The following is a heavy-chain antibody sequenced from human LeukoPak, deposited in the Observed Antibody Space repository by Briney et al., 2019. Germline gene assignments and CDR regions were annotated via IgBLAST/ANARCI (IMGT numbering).Heavy chain of an antibody. Sequence: GGSLRLSCAASGFTFSSSGMHWVRQAPGKGLEWVSVIYSGGSTYYADSVKGRFTISRDNSKNTLYLQMNSLRAEDTAVYYCARVPWGRQRYDYGDSGGYFQHWGQGTLVTVSS. CDR2: IYSGGST. CDR1: GFTFSSSG. CDR3: ARVPWGRQRYDYGDSGGYFQH. J-gene: IGHJ1*01. D-gene: IGHD4-17*01. V-gene: IGHV3-66*01.